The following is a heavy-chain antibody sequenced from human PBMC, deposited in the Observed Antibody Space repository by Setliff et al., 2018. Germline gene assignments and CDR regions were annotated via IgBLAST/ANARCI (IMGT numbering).Heavy chain of an antibody. CDR1: GGTFSSYA. CDR2: IIPILGIA. CDR3: ARDVTRPLVVVPYGMDV. D-gene: IGHD2-15*01. J-gene: IGHJ6*02. V-gene: IGHV1-69*10. Sequence: ASVKVSCKASGGTFSSYAISWVRQAPGQGLEWMGGIIPILGIANYAQKFQGRVTITADKSTSTAYMELSSLRSEDTAVYYCARDVTRPLVVVPYGMDVWGQGTTVTVSS.